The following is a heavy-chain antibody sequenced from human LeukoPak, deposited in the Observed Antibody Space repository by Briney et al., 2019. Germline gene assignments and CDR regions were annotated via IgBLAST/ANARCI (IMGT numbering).Heavy chain of an antibody. CDR3: ARVVAATRPGYYYYYMDV. D-gene: IGHD2-15*01. J-gene: IGHJ6*03. CDR2: IVPIFGTA. CDR1: GGTFSSYA. Sequence: SVKVSCKASGGTFSSYAISWVRQAPGQGLEWMGGIVPIFGTANYAQKFQGRVTITTDESTSTAYMELSSLRSEDTAVYYCARVVAATRPGYYYYYMDVWGKGTTVTVSS. V-gene: IGHV1-69*05.